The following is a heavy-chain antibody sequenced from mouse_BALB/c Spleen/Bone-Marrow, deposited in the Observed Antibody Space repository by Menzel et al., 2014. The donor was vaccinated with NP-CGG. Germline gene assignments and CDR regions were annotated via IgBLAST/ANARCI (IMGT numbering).Heavy chain of an antibody. CDR2: IYPYNGGT. V-gene: IGHV1S29*02. Sequence: VQLQQSGPELVKPGASVKISCEASGYTFTDYNMHWVKQSHEKSLEWIGYIYPYNGGTGYNQKFKSKATLTVDSSSSXXXXXXXXLTSEDSAVYYCARGGDRYDDWFAYWGQGTLVTVSA. CDR1: GYTFTDYN. J-gene: IGHJ3*01. CDR3: ARGGDRYDDWFAY. D-gene: IGHD2-14*01.